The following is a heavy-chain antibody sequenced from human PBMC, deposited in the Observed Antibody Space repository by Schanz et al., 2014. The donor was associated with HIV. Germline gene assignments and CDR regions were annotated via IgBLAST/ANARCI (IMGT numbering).Heavy chain of an antibody. CDR3: AKDGRGGDYDFWSGYEYNWFDP. D-gene: IGHD3-3*01. V-gene: IGHV3-9*01. Sequence: LVESGGGLVQPGRSLRLSCAASGFTFDDYAMHWVRQAPGKGLEWVSGISWSKTKIGYADSVKGRFPISRDNAKKFLYLQMNSLRAEDTAVYNCAKDGRGGDYDFWSGYEYNWFDPWGQGNLVTVSS. CDR2: ISWSKTKI. CDR1: GFTFDDYA. J-gene: IGHJ5*02.